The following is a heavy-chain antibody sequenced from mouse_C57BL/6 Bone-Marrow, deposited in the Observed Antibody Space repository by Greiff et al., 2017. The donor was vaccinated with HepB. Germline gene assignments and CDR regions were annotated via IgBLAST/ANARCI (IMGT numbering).Heavy chain of an antibody. CDR2: IYPGDGDT. D-gene: IGHD2-2*01. CDR1: GYAFSSSW. J-gene: IGHJ2*01. V-gene: IGHV1-82*01. Sequence: QVQLQQSGPELVKPGASVKISCKASGYAFSSSWMNWVKQRPGKGLEWIGRIYPGDGDTNYNGKFKGKATLTADESSSTAYMQLSSLTSEDSAVYFCARSTMVTDYWGQGTTLTVSS. CDR3: ARSTMVTDY.